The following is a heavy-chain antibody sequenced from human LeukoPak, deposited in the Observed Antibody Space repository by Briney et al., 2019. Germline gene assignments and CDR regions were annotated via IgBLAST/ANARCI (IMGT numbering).Heavy chain of an antibody. D-gene: IGHD3-10*01. CDR1: GYTFTSYG. CDR2: ISAYNGNT. J-gene: IGHJ4*02. V-gene: IGHV1-18*01. Sequence: GASVKVSCKASGYTFTSYGISWVRPAPGQGLEWMGWISAYNGNTNYAQKLQGRVTMTTDTPTSTAYMELRSLRSDDTAVYYCARVHYYGSGSYYNQFDYWGQGTLVTVSS. CDR3: ARVHYYGSGSYYNQFDY.